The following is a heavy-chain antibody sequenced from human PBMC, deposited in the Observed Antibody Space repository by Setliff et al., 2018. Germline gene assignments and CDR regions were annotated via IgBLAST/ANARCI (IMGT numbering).Heavy chain of an antibody. J-gene: IGHJ4*02. Sequence: GGSLRLSCAASGFPFSSYNMDWVRHAPGKGLEWVSYINSRSSTIFYADSVKGRFTNSRDNAKNSLYLQMNSLRAEDTAVYYCGKEVGYCSGYYLGPLDHWGQGTLVTVSS. CDR3: GKEVGYCSGYYLGPLDH. CDR2: INSRSSTI. CDR1: GFPFSSYN. V-gene: IGHV3-48*04. D-gene: IGHD2-15*01.